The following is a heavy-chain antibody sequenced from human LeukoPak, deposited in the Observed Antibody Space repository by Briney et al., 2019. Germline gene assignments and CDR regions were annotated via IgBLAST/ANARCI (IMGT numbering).Heavy chain of an antibody. Sequence: SGTLSLTCAVSGGSISSSNWWSWVRQPPGKGLEWIGEIYHSGSTNYNPSLKSRVTISVDKSKNQFSLKLSSVTAADTAVYHCARDYYGSGSYYFGYWGQGTLVTVSS. CDR3: ARDYYGSGSYYFGY. J-gene: IGHJ4*02. CDR2: IYHSGST. D-gene: IGHD3-10*01. V-gene: IGHV4-4*02. CDR1: GGSISSSNW.